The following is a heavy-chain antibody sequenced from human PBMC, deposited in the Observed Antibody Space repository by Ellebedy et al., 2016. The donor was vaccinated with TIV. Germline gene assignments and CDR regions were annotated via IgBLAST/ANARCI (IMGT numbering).Heavy chain of an antibody. Sequence: PGGSLRLSCAASGLTFSHYYMSWIRQAPGKGLEWVSHISSSSSHTNYADSVKGRFSISRDNAKNSVYLQMNSLRAEETGIYFCAKGGGYCSSTTCRVTMDVWGQGTTVIVSS. V-gene: IGHV3-11*06. D-gene: IGHD2-2*01. CDR2: ISSSSSHT. CDR1: GLTFSHYY. CDR3: AKGGGYCSSTTCRVTMDV. J-gene: IGHJ6*02.